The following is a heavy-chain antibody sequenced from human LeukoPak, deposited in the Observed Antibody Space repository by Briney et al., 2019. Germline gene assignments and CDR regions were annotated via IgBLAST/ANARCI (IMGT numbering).Heavy chain of an antibody. Sequence: GGSLRLSCAASGFTFSSYSMNWVRQAPGKGLEWVSSISSSSSYIYYADPVKGRFTISRDNAKNSLYLQMNSLRAEDTAVYYCARSLRFLEWLYQFDYWGQGTLVTVSS. CDR3: ARSLRFLEWLYQFDY. CDR2: ISSSSSYI. D-gene: IGHD3-3*01. J-gene: IGHJ4*02. CDR1: GFTFSSYS. V-gene: IGHV3-21*01.